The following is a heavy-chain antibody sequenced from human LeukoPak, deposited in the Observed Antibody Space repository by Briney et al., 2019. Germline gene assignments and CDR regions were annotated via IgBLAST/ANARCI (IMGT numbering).Heavy chain of an antibody. J-gene: IGHJ4*02. CDR1: GYTFSSYT. Sequence: GASVKVSCKTSGYTFSSYTITWVRQAPGQGLQWMGWINTNTGNPTYAQGFTGRYVFSLDTSVSTAYLQISSLKAEDTAVYYCARDRDYGELLWGQGTLVTVSS. V-gene: IGHV7-4-1*02. CDR2: INTNTGNP. D-gene: IGHD4-17*01. CDR3: ARDRDYGELL.